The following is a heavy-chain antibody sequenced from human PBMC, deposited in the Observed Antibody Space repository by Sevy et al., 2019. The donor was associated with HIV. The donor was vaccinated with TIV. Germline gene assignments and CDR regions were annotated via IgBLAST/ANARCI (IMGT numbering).Heavy chain of an antibody. CDR3: ARDGRYCSPSSCYLGYYVMDV. J-gene: IGHJ6*02. CDR1: GYTFTDYF. D-gene: IGHD2-15*01. CDR2: INSNNNGT. Sequence: ASVKVSCKASGYTFTDYFMHWVRQAPGQGLEWMGWINSNNNGTNYAQKFQGRVTMTRDTSINTAYMELRGLRYDDTAVYYCARDGRYCSPSSCYLGYYVMDVWGQGTTVTVSS. V-gene: IGHV1-2*02.